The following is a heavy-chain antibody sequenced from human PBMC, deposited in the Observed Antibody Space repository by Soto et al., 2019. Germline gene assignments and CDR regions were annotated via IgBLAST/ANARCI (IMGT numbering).Heavy chain of an antibody. CDR1: GGSISGDYYH. Sequence: QVQLQQSGPGLVKPSQTLSLTCTVSGGSISGDYYHWTWIRQSPGKGLEWIWYVFHSGSVLYTPSLKSRLNISVDTSKNQFSLRLSSVTAADTAVYFCAREDDGGDRDYYGLDVWGQGTTVTVSS. J-gene: IGHJ6*02. D-gene: IGHD2-21*02. CDR3: AREDDGGDRDYYGLDV. V-gene: IGHV4-30-4*08. CDR2: VFHSGSV.